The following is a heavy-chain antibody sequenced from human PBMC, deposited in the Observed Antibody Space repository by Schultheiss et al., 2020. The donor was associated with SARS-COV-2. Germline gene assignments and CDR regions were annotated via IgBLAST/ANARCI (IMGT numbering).Heavy chain of an antibody. CDR3: ARVSPTADFDY. CDR2: ISGSGGST. CDR1: GFTFSSYD. J-gene: IGHJ4*02. V-gene: IGHV3-23*01. Sequence: GGSLRLSCAASGFTFSSYDMHWVRQATGKGLEWVSAISGSGGSTYCADSVKGRFTISRDNSKNTLYLQMNSLRAEDTAVYYCARVSPTADFDYWGQGTLVTVSS. D-gene: IGHD4-11*01.